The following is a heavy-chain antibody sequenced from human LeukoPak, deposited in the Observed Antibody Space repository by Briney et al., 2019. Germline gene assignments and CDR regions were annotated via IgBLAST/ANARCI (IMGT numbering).Heavy chain of an antibody. CDR2: INHSGST. J-gene: IGHJ5*02. CDR1: GGSFSGYY. Sequence: PSETLSLTCAVYGGSFSGYYWSWIRQPPGKGLEWIGEINHSGSTNYNPSLKSRVTISVDTSKNQFSLKLSSVTAADTAVYYCASVELRYFDWLLLGSGVFDPWGQGTLVTVSS. V-gene: IGHV4-34*01. CDR3: ASVELRYFDWLLLGSGVFDP. D-gene: IGHD3-9*01.